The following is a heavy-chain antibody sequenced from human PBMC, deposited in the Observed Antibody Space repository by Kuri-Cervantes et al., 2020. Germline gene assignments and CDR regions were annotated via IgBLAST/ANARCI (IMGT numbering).Heavy chain of an antibody. Sequence: AETLSLTCAVYGWSFSGYYWSWIRQPPGKGLEWIGAINHSGSTNYNPSLKSRVTISVDTSNNQFSMKLSSVTAADTAVYYCARARCSGGTGGNCYFYYYYYMDVWGTGTTVTVSS. V-gene: IGHV4-34*01. CDR1: GWSFSGYY. J-gene: IGHJ6*03. CDR3: ARARCSGGTGGNCYFYYYYYMDV. CDR2: INHSGST. D-gene: IGHD2-15*01.